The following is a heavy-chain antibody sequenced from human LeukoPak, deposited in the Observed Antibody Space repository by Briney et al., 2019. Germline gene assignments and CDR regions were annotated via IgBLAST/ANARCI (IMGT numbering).Heavy chain of an antibody. CDR3: ARDSRYYGSGGYSISWFDP. D-gene: IGHD3-10*01. J-gene: IGHJ5*02. CDR2: IYYSGST. V-gene: IGHV4-59*01. CDR1: GGFISSYY. Sequence: SETLSLTCTVSGGFISSYYWSWIRQPPGKGLEWIGYIYYSGSTNYNPSLKSRVTISVDTSKNQFSLKLSSVTAADTAVYYCARDSRYYGSGGYSISWFDPWGQGTLVTVSS.